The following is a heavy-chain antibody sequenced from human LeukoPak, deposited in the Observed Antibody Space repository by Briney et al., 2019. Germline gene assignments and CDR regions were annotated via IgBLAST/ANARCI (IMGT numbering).Heavy chain of an antibody. CDR3: AKGGHPAVVTTRFDS. CDR2: ISGSGNYM. J-gene: IGHJ5*01. D-gene: IGHD2-21*02. Sequence: GGPLRLSCAASGFTFDTYGMSWVRQAPGKGLEWVSSISGSGNYMYYKDSVKGRFTISRVNSKNTLLLQMNSLRAEDSAVYYCAKGGHPAVVTTRFDSWGQGTLVTVSS. V-gene: IGHV3-23*01. CDR1: GFTFDTYG.